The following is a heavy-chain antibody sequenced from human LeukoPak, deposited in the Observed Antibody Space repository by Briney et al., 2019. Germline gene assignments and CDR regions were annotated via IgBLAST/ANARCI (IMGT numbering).Heavy chain of an antibody. D-gene: IGHD2-15*01. CDR1: GFTFSSYG. V-gene: IGHV3-30*18. CDR3: AKGGYCSGGSCYPLDY. J-gene: IGHJ4*02. Sequence: PGGSLRLSCAASGFTFSSYGMHWVRQAPGKGLEWVAVLSYDGSNKYYADSVKGRFTISRDNSKNTLYLQMNSLRAEDTAVYYCAKGGYCSGGSCYPLDYWGQGTLVTVSS. CDR2: LSYDGSNK.